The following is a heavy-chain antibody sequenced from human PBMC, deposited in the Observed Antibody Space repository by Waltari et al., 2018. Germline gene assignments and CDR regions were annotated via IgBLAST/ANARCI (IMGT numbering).Heavy chain of an antibody. CDR3: ARDFSSSWYENYYYYYGMDV. Sequence: SLTCTVSGYSISSGYYWGWIRQPPGKGLEWIGSIYHSGSPYYNPSLKSRVTIPVDTSKNQFSLKLSSVTAADTAVYYCARDFSSSWYENYYYYYGMDVWGQGTTVTVSS. CDR1: GYSISSGYY. CDR2: IYHSGSP. D-gene: IGHD6-13*01. V-gene: IGHV4-38-2*02. J-gene: IGHJ6*02.